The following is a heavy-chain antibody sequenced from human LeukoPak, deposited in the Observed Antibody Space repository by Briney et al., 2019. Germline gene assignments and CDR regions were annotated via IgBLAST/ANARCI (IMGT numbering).Heavy chain of an antibody. V-gene: IGHV3-30*02. Sequence: GGSLRLSCAASGFSFSNYGMHWVRQAPGKGLEWVAFIRYDGSNKYYADSVKGRFTISRDNSKNTLYLQMNSLRAEDTAVYYCAKAHYGDYVPGDYWGQGTLVTVSS. CDR3: AKAHYGDYVPGDY. CDR1: GFSFSNYG. D-gene: IGHD4-17*01. J-gene: IGHJ4*02. CDR2: IRYDGSNK.